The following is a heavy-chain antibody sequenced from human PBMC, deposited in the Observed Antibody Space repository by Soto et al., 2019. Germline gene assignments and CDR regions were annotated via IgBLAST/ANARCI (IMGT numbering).Heavy chain of an antibody. V-gene: IGHV4-61*01. J-gene: IGHJ4*02. CDR2: IYYSGST. D-gene: IGHD3-22*01. CDR3: ARVPYYYDSSGPTLFDY. CDR1: GGSVSSGSYY. Sequence: QVQLQESGPGLVKPSESLSLTCTVSGGSVSSGSYYWSWIRQPPGKGLEWIGYIYYSGSTNYNPSLKSRVTISADTSKNQSSLKLSSETAADTAVYYCARVPYYYDSSGPTLFDYWGQGTLVTVSS.